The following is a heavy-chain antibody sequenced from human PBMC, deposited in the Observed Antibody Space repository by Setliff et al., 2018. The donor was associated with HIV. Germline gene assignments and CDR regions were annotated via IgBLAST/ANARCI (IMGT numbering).Heavy chain of an antibody. CDR3: ARELYGGNSRPFDY. D-gene: IGHD2-21*02. J-gene: IGHJ4*02. CDR2: IYSTGRT. CDR1: GGSIINYL. V-gene: IGHV4-59*01. Sequence: KSSETLSLTCTVSGGSIINYLWHWFRQPPGKGLEWIGYIYSTGRTDYNPSLYSRLTISVDTSKNQVSLNLTSVTTADTAVYYCARELYGGNSRPFDYWGQGALVTVPQ.